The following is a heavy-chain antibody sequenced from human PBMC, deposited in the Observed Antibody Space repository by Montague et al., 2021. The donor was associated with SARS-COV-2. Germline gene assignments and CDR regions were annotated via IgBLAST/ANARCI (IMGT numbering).Heavy chain of an antibody. Sequence: SETLSLTCTVSGASISSSSYYWGWIRQPPGKGLEWIGEINHSGSTNYNPSLKSRVTISVDTSKNQFSLKLSSVTAADTAGYYCARMRSVLLWFGESTYFDYGGQGTLVTVSS. CDR3: ARMRSVLLWFGESTYFDY. CDR2: INHSGST. CDR1: GASISSSSYY. J-gene: IGHJ4*02. D-gene: IGHD3-10*01. V-gene: IGHV4-39*07.